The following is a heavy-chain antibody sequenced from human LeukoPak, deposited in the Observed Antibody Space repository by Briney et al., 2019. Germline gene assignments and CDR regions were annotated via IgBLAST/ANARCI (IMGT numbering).Heavy chain of an antibody. V-gene: IGHV3-9*01. Sequence: GGSLRLSCAASGFTVSSNYMSWVRQAPGKGLEWVSGISWNSGSIGYADSVKGRFTISRDNAKNSLYLQMNSLRAEDTALYYCAKAGGSGYSNYGPDYWGQGTLVTVSS. D-gene: IGHD4-11*01. CDR3: AKAGGSGYSNYGPDY. CDR2: ISWNSGSI. CDR1: GFTVSSNY. J-gene: IGHJ4*02.